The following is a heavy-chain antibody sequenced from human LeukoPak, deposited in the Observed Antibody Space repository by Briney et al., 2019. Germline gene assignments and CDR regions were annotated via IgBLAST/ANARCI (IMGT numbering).Heavy chain of an antibody. CDR2: ISYDGSNK. D-gene: IGHD6-13*01. J-gene: IGHJ3*02. Sequence: PGGSLRLSCAASGFTFSSYAMHWVRQAPGKGLEWVAVISYDGSNKYHADSVKGRFTISRDNSKNTLYLQMNSLRVEDTAVYYCAREGSSWYDAGAFDIWGQGTMVTVSS. CDR3: AREGSSWYDAGAFDI. V-gene: IGHV3-30*04. CDR1: GFTFSSYA.